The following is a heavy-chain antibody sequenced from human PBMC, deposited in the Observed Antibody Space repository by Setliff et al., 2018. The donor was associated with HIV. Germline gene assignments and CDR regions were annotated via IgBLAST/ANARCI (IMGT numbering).Heavy chain of an antibody. V-gene: IGHV4-39*01. J-gene: IGHJ6*03. CDR2: IYFTGDS. CDR3: ARQITMVRGVYQPYYYYYMDV. Sequence: KPSETLSLTCAVTGGSISTNNFYWGWIRQSPGKGLQWIGSIYFTGDSYYDPSLKSRVTTSVDTSNNQFSLILSPVTAADTAVYYCARQITMVRGVYQPYYYYYMDVWGKGTTVTVSS. D-gene: IGHD3-10*01. CDR1: GGSISTNNFY.